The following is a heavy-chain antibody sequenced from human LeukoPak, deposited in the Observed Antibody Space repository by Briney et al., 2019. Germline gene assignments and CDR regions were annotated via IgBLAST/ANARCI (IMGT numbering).Heavy chain of an antibody. CDR2: IYTSSGTT. D-gene: IGHD2-2*02. V-gene: IGHV3-23*01. J-gene: IGHJ4*02. CDR3: ASYMQRCPSEY. Sequence: GGSLRLSCAASGLSFPTYAMKWVRQAPGKGLEWVSVIYTSSGTTHYADSVKGRFTISGDTSKNTLYLQMNSLRAEDTAVYYCASYMQRCPSEYWGQGTLVTVST. CDR1: GLSFPTYA.